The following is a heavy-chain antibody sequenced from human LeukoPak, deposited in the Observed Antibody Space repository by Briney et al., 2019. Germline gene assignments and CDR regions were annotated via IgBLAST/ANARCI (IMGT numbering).Heavy chain of an antibody. CDR3: ARYCSGGSCYGLDFDY. Sequence: GGSLRLSCAASGFTFSSYSMNWVRQAPGKGLEWVSYISSSSSTIYYADSVKGRFTISRDNAKNSLYLQMNSLRAEDTAVYYCARYCSGGSCYGLDFDYWGQGTLVTVSS. CDR2: ISSSSSTI. D-gene: IGHD2-15*01. J-gene: IGHJ4*02. CDR1: GFTFSSYS. V-gene: IGHV3-48*04.